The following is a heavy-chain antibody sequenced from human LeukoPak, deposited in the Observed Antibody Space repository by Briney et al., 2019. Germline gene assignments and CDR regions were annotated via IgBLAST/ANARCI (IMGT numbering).Heavy chain of an antibody. CDR1: GFTFSSYG. CDR2: ISYDGSNK. Sequence: GRSLRLSCAASGFTFSSYGMHWVRQAPGKGLEWVAVISYDGSNKYYADSVKGRFTISRDNSKNTLYLQMNSLRAEDTAVYYCARPVVAATTPDTFDIWGQGTMVTVSS. J-gene: IGHJ3*02. V-gene: IGHV3-30*03. D-gene: IGHD2-15*01. CDR3: ARPVVAATTPDTFDI.